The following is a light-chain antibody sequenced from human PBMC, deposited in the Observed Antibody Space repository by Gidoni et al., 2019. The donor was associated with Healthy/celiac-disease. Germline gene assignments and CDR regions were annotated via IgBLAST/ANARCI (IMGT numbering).Light chain of an antibody. CDR2: KAS. J-gene: IGKJ1*01. CDR1: QSISSW. CDR3: QQYNSYWT. V-gene: IGKV1-5*03. Sequence: DIQMTQSPSTLSASVGDRVTITCRASQSISSWLAWYQQKPGKAPKLLIYKASSLESGVPSRFPGSGSGTEFTLTISSLQPDDFATYYCQQYNSYWTFGHXTKVGIK.